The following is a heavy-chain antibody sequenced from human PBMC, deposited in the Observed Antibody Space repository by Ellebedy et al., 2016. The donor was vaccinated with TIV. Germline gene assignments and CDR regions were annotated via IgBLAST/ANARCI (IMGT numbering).Heavy chain of an antibody. J-gene: IGHJ4*02. CDR3: AKALSAYDYYVLDF. CDR2: INPNTGAT. CDR1: GYTFAGYY. Sequence: AASVKVSCKTSGYTFAGYYIHWVRQAPGQGLEWMGWINPNTGATKYAQKFQGRVTMTRAMSISTTYTELSSLRSDDAAVYYCAKALSAYDYYVLDFWGQGTLLTVSS. V-gene: IGHV1-2*02. D-gene: IGHD3-10*02.